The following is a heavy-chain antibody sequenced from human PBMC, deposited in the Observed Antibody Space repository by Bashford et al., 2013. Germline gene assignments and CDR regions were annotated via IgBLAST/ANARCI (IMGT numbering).Heavy chain of an antibody. J-gene: IGHJ4*02. V-gene: IGHV3-48*02. D-gene: IGHD3-22*01. CDR1: GFTFSSYS. CDR3: ARGGRGYYDSSGYYPSDY. Sequence: GSLRLSCAASGFTFSSYSMNWVRQAPGKGLEWVSYISSSSSTIYYADSVKGRFTISRDNAKNSLYLQMNSLRDEDTAVYYCARGGRGYYDSSGYYPSDYWGQGTLVTVSS. CDR2: ISSSSSTI.